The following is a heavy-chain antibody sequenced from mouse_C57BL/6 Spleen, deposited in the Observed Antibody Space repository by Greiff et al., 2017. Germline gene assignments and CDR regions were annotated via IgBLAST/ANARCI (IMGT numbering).Heavy chain of an antibody. D-gene: IGHD1-1*01. Sequence: QVHVKQSGAELAKPGASVKLSCKASGYTFTSYWMHWVKQRPGQGLEWIGYINPSSGYTKYNQKFKDKATLTADKSYSTAYMQLSSLTYEDSAVYYCARTEGIRYFDYWGQGTTLTVSS. V-gene: IGHV1-7*01. CDR1: GYTFTSYW. CDR2: INPSSGYT. CDR3: ARTEGIRYFDY. J-gene: IGHJ2*01.